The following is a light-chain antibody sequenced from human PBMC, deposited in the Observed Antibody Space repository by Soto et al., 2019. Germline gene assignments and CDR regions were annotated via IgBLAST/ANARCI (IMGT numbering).Light chain of an antibody. J-gene: IGLJ2*01. CDR3: SSFAGSSNVI. V-gene: IGLV2-8*01. CDR2: EVS. CDR1: SSDVGAYNY. Sequence: QSALTQPPSASGSPGQSVTFSCIGTSSDVGAYNYVSWYQQDPGKAPKLMIYEVSKRPSGVPDRFSGSKSANTASLTVSGLQAEDEADYYCSSFAGSSNVIFGGGTKLTVL.